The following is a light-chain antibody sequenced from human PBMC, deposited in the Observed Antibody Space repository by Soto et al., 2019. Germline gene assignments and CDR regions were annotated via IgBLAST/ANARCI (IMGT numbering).Light chain of an antibody. J-gene: IGLJ1*01. CDR1: SSDVGGYNY. CDR2: DVS. Sequence: QSVLTQPASVSGSPGQSITISCTGTSSDVGGYNYVSWYQQHPGTAPKLMIYDVSYRPSGVFNRFSGSKSGNTASLTISGLQAEDEADHYCSSYTSSSTLVFGTGTKVTVL. CDR3: SSYTSSSTLV. V-gene: IGLV2-14*01.